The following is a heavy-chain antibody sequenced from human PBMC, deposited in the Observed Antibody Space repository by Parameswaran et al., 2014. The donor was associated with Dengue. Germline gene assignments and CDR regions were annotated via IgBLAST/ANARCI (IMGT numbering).Heavy chain of an antibody. D-gene: IGHD5-18*01. CDR3: AGGYSRGMDV. Sequence: GRQAPGKGLEWVSSISSTSTYIFYADSVQGRFTISRDNAKNSLYLQMNSLRAEDTAVYYCAGGYSRGMDVWGQGTTVTVSS. V-gene: IGHV3-21*01. J-gene: IGHJ6*02. CDR2: ISSTSTYI.